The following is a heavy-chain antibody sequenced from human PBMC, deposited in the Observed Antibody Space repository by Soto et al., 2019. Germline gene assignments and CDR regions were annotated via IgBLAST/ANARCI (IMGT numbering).Heavy chain of an antibody. Sequence: GGSLRLSCAASGFTFSDYYMSWIRQAPGKGLEWVSYISSSGSTIYYADSVKGRFTISRDNAKNSLYLQMNRLRAEDTAVYYCARDRPDPDNYDFWSGYYFQHWGQGTLVTVSS. J-gene: IGHJ1*01. V-gene: IGHV3-11*01. D-gene: IGHD3-3*01. CDR2: ISSSGSTI. CDR1: GFTFSDYY. CDR3: ARDRPDPDNYDFWSGYYFQH.